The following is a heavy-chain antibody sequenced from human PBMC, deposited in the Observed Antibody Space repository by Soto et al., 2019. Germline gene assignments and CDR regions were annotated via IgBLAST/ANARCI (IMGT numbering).Heavy chain of an antibody. CDR1: GDTFTNYA. CDR2: INAYNGDT. D-gene: IGHD6-19*01. V-gene: IGHV1-3*01. CDR3: ASGRWGRGWYPAY. J-gene: IGHJ4*02. Sequence: QVQLVQSGTEVKKPGASLKVSCKASGDTFTNYAMHWVRQAPGQSLEWIGWINAYNGDTKYSEKFEGRVTITRDTSASTTNMELGSRRSEDTAVYFCASGRWGRGWYPAYWCQGSLVTVSS.